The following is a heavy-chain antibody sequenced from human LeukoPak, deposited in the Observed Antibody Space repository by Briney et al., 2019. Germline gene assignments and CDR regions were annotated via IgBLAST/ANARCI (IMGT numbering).Heavy chain of an antibody. V-gene: IGHV1-69*04. D-gene: IGHD6-19*01. CDR2: IIPILGMA. CDR1: GGTFSSYA. CDR3: ARVPYSSGWYGSFDY. J-gene: IGHJ4*02. Sequence: SVKVSCKASGGTFSSYAISWVRQAPGQGLEWMGRIIPILGMANYAQKFQGRVTITADKSTSTAYMELSSLRSEDTAVYYCARVPYSSGWYGSFDYWGQGTLVTVSS.